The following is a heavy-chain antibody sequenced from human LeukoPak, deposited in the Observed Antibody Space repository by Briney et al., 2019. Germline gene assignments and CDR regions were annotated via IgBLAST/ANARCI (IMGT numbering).Heavy chain of an antibody. Sequence: GGSLRLSCAASGFTFSSYSMNWVRQAPGKGLEWVSSISSSSSYIYYADSVKGRFTIFRDNAKNSLYLQMNSLRAEDTAVYYCARDTPSPYYDFWSGYFDYWGQGTLVTVSS. V-gene: IGHV3-21*01. CDR3: ARDTPSPYYDFWSGYFDY. J-gene: IGHJ4*02. CDR2: ISSSSSYI. CDR1: GFTFSSYS. D-gene: IGHD3-3*01.